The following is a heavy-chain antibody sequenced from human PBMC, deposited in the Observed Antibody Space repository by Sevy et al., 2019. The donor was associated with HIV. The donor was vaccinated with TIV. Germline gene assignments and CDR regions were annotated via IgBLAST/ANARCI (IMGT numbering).Heavy chain of an antibody. CDR2: IKQDGSEK. CDR3: ARALYNWNPPYFDY. J-gene: IGHJ4*02. V-gene: IGHV3-7*03. Sequence: GGSLRLSCAASGFTFSSYWMSWVRQAPGKGLEWVANIKQDGSEKYYVYSVKGRFTISRDNAKNSLYLQMNSLRAEDTAVYYCARALYNWNPPYFDYWGQGTLVTVSS. CDR1: GFTFSSYW. D-gene: IGHD1-20*01.